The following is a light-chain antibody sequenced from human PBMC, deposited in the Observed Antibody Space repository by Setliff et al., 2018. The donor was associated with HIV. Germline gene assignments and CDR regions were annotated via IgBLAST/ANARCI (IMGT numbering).Light chain of an antibody. CDR2: DVS. Sequence: QSALTQPRSMSGSPGQSVTISCTGTSSDVDAYDYVSWYQHHPGKAPKLLIYDVSERPSGVPDRFSGSKSGNTASLTISGLQAEDEADYYCCSYAGSYTHAFGTGTKVTVL. CDR1: SSDVDAYDY. V-gene: IGLV2-11*01. J-gene: IGLJ1*01. CDR3: CSYAGSYTHA.